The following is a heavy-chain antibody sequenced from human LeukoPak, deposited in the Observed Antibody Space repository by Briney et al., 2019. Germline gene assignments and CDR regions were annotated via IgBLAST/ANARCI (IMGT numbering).Heavy chain of an antibody. V-gene: IGHV4-38-2*02. CDR2: IYHSGST. Sequence: SETLSLTCTVSGYSISSGYYWGWIRQPPGKGLEWIGSIYHSGSTYYNPSLKSRVTISVDKSKNQFSLKLSSVTAADTAVYYCALSSGWYKLDYWGQGTLVTVSS. CDR1: GYSISSGYY. D-gene: IGHD6-19*01. CDR3: ALSSGWYKLDY. J-gene: IGHJ4*02.